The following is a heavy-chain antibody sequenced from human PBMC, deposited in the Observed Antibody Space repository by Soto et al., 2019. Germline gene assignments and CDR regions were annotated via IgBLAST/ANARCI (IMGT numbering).Heavy chain of an antibody. CDR3: ARRRGYSSYGMDV. V-gene: IGHV1-69*13. CDR1: GGTFSSYA. D-gene: IGHD5-12*01. CDR2: IIPIFGTA. Sequence: SVKVSGKXSGGTFSSYAISWVRQAPGQGLEWMGGIIPIFGTANYAQKFHGRVTITADESTSTAYMELSSLRSEDTAVYYCARRRGYSSYGMDVWGQGTTVTVSS. J-gene: IGHJ6*02.